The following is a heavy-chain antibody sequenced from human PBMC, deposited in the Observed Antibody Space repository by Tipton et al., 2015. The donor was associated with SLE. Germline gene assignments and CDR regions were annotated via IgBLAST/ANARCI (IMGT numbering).Heavy chain of an antibody. J-gene: IGHJ4*02. D-gene: IGHD2-2*01. CDR3: ARDSGYCSSTSCREAHYYFDY. Sequence: PGLVKPSQTLSLTCAISGDSVSSNSAAWNWIRQSPSRGLEWLGRTYYRSKWYNDYAVSVKSRITINPDTSKNQFSLQLNSVTPEDTAVYYCARDSGYCSSTSCREAHYYFDYWGQGTLVTVSS. CDR2: TYYRSKWYN. V-gene: IGHV6-1*01. CDR1: GDSVSSNSAA.